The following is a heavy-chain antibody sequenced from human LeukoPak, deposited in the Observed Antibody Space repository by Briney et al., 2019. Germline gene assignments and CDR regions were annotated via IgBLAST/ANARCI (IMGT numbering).Heavy chain of an antibody. J-gene: IGHJ6*03. Sequence: SVKVSCKASGGTFSSYAISWVRQPPGQGLEWMGGIIPIFGTANYAQKFQGRVTITADESTSTAYMEPSSLRSEDTAVYYCAREPNYDILTGPTRYYYYMDVWGKGTTVTVSS. D-gene: IGHD3-9*01. V-gene: IGHV1-69*13. CDR1: GGTFSSYA. CDR2: IIPIFGTA. CDR3: AREPNYDILTGPTRYYYYMDV.